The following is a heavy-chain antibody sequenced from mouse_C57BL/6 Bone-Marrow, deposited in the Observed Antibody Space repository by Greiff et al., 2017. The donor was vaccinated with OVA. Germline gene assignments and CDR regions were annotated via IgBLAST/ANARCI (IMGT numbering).Heavy chain of an antibody. CDR2: IDPENGDT. Sequence: VQLQQSGAELVRPGASVKLSCTASGFNIKDDYMHWVKQRPEQGLEWIGWIDPENGDTEYASKFQGKATITADTSSNTAYLQLSSLTSEDTAVYYCTTGEYAWYFDVWGTGTTVTVSS. CDR1: GFNIKDDY. V-gene: IGHV14-4*01. CDR3: TTGEYAWYFDV. J-gene: IGHJ1*03. D-gene: IGHD5-1*01.